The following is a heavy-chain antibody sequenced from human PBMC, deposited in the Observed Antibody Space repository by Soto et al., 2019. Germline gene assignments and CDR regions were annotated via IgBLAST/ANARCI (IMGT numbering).Heavy chain of an antibody. J-gene: IGHJ6*02. V-gene: IGHV1-18*04. CDR1: GYTFTSYG. D-gene: IGHD3-3*01. CDR2: ISANNGNT. Sequence: QVQLVQSGAEVKKPGASVKVSCKASGYTFTSYGISWVRQAPGQGLEWMGWISANNGNTNYAQKLQGRVTMTTDTSTSTANMELRSLRSDDTAVYYCARLHGSGDLGYYYSYGMDVWGQGTTVTVSS. CDR3: ARLHGSGDLGYYYSYGMDV.